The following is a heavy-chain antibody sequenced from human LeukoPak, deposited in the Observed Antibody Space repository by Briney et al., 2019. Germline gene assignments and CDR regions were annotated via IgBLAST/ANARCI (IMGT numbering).Heavy chain of an antibody. Sequence: GGSLRLSCAASGFTFDDYAMHWVRQAPGKGLEWVSGISWNSGSIGYADSVKGRFTISRDNAKNFLYLQMNSLRAEDTALYYCAKDSRLWFGESYYFDYWGQGTLVTVSS. CDR3: AKDSRLWFGESYYFDY. CDR2: ISWNSGSI. V-gene: IGHV3-9*01. CDR1: GFTFDDYA. J-gene: IGHJ4*02. D-gene: IGHD3-10*01.